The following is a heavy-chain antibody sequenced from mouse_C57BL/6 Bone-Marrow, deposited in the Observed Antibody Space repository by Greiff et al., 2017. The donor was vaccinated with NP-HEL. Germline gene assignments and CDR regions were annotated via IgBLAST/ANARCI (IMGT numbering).Heavy chain of an antibody. D-gene: IGHD1-1*01. J-gene: IGHJ2*01. Sequence: VQLKESGGDLVKPGGSLKLSCAASGFTFSSYGMSWVRQTPDKRLEWVATISSGGSYTYYPDSVKGRFTISRDNAKNTLYLQMSSLKSEDTAMYYCARVLCGSSYVGYYFDYWGQGTTLTVSS. CDR3: ARVLCGSSYVGYYFDY. V-gene: IGHV5-6*01. CDR2: ISSGGSYT. CDR1: GFTFSSYG.